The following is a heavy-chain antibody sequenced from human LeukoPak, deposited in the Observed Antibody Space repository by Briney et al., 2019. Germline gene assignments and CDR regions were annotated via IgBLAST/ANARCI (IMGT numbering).Heavy chain of an antibody. Sequence: GGSLRLSCAASGFTVSSNYMSWVRQAPGKGLEWVSVIYSGGSTYYADSVKGRFTISRDNSKNTLYLQMNSLRAEDTAVYYCARGPYGSGSYWVDYWGQGTLVTVFS. CDR1: GFTVSSNY. CDR3: ARGPYGSGSYWVDY. J-gene: IGHJ4*02. V-gene: IGHV3-53*01. CDR2: IYSGGST. D-gene: IGHD3-10*01.